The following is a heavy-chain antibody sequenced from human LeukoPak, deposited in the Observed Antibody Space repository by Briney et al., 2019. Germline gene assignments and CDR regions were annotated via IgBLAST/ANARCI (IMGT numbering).Heavy chain of an antibody. CDR3: AKDRYYYDSSPFDY. V-gene: IGHV3-23*01. Sequence: PGGSLRLSCAASGFTFSSYAMSWVRQAPGKGLEWVSAISGSGGSTYYADFVKGRFTISRDNSKNTLYLQMNSLRAEDTTVYYCAKDRYYYDSSPFDYWGQGTLVTVSS. CDR2: ISGSGGST. D-gene: IGHD3-22*01. J-gene: IGHJ4*02. CDR1: GFTFSSYA.